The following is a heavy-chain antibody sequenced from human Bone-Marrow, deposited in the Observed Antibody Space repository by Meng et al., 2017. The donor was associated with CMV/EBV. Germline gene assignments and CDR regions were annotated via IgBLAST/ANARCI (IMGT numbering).Heavy chain of an antibody. J-gene: IGHJ4*02. V-gene: IGHV1-18*01. CDR3: AGGSGWPFFDY. CDR1: GYTFTSHG. Sequence: ASVKVSCKASGYTFTSHGINWVRQAPGQGLEWMAWISAYNGLTNYAQKFQGRVTVTADTSTSTAYMELRSLRSDDTAVYYCAGGSGWPFFDYWGQGTLVTVSS. CDR2: ISAYNGLT. D-gene: IGHD6-25*01.